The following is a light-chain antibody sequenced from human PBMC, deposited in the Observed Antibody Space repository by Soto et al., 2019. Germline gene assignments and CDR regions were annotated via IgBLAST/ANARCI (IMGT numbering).Light chain of an antibody. CDR3: QKYNSAPLT. Sequence: EIVMTQSPATLSVSPGERATLSCRASQSVSSNLAWYQRKPGQAPRLLIYGASTRATGIPARFSGSGSGTDFTLTISSLQPEDVAAYYCQKYNSAPLTFGGGTKVDIK. CDR2: GAS. V-gene: IGKV3-15*01. CDR1: QSVSSN. J-gene: IGKJ4*01.